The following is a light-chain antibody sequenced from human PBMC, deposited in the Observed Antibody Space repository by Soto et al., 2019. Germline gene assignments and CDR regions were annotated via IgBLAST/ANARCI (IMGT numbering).Light chain of an antibody. Sequence: SLLTQPPSTSGAPGQRVTISCSGSSSNIGSNTVNWYQQLPGTAPKLLIYSNNQRPSGVPDRFSGSKSGTSASLAISGLQSEDEADYYCAAWDDSLNVVFGGGTQLTVL. CDR3: AAWDDSLNVV. CDR2: SNN. V-gene: IGLV1-44*01. CDR1: SSNIGSNT. J-gene: IGLJ2*01.